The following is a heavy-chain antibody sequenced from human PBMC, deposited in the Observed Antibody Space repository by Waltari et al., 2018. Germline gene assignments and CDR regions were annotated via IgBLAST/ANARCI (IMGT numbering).Heavy chain of an antibody. Sequence: EVQLVQSGAEVNKPGESLRISCQGSGFNFSNSWIGWVLQMPGKGLEWMGSIYPGDSDTRYSPSFQGQVTMSVDKSIRTAYLQWNSLKASDTAIYYCARHRTRSTLYNWFDPWGQGTQVSVSS. V-gene: IGHV5-51*01. CDR1: GFNFSNSW. D-gene: IGHD2-15*01. CDR3: ARHRTRSTLYNWFDP. J-gene: IGHJ5*02. CDR2: IYPGDSDT.